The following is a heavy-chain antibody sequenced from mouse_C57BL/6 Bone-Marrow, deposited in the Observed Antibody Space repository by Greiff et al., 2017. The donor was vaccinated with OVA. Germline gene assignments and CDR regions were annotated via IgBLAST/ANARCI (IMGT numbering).Heavy chain of an antibody. CDR1: GFTFSDYG. CDR2: ISSGSSTI. J-gene: IGHJ3*01. CDR3: ARNGFAY. V-gene: IGHV5-17*01. Sequence: EVQLQESGGGLVKPGGSLKLSCAASGFTFSDYGMHWVRQAPETGLEWVAYISSGSSTIYYADTVKGRFTISRDNAKNTLFLQRTSLRSEDTAMYYCARNGFAYWGQGTLVTVSA.